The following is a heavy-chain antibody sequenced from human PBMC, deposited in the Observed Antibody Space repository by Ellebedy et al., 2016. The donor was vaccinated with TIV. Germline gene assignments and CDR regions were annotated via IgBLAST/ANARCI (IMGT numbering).Heavy chain of an antibody. Sequence: MPSETLSPTCAVYGGSFSGYYWSWIRQPPGKGLEWIGEINHSGSTNYNPSLKSRVTISVDTSKNQFSLNLSYVTAADTAVYYCARARTNFGVVILRRGAFDIWGQGKMVTVSS. CDR2: INHSGST. V-gene: IGHV4-34*01. CDR3: ARARTNFGVVILRRGAFDI. CDR1: GGSFSGYY. D-gene: IGHD3-3*01. J-gene: IGHJ3*02.